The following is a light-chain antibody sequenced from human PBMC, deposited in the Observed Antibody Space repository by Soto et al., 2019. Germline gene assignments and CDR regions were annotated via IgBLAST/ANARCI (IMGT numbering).Light chain of an antibody. J-gene: IGLJ2*01. CDR3: SSYATSTTV. Sequence: QSALTQPASVSGSPGQSITISCTGTSSDVGAYDYVSWYQQHPGKAPKLMIFDVSNRPSGVSYRFSGSKSGNTASLTISGLQAEDEADYYCSSYATSTTVFGGGTKVTVL. CDR2: DVS. CDR1: SSDVGAYDY. V-gene: IGLV2-14*03.